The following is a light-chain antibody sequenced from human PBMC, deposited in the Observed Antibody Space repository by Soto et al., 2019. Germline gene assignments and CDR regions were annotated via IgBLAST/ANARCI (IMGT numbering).Light chain of an antibody. V-gene: IGLV2-14*03. CDR1: SSDVGGYNY. J-gene: IGLJ3*02. CDR3: RSYTSSASRV. Sequence: QSALTQPASVSGSPGQSITISCTGTSSDVGGYNYVSWYQQHPGKAPKLVIYDVSNRPSGVSSRFSGFKSGNTASLTISGLQAEDEADYYCRSYTSSASRVFGGGTKLTVL. CDR2: DVS.